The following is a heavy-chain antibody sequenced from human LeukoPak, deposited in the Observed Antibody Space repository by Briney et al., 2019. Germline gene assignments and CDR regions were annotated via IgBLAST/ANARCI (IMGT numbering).Heavy chain of an antibody. CDR2: IYPGDSDT. V-gene: IGHV5-51*01. D-gene: IGHD3-9*01. CDR3: ARRMGYYDILTGAFDI. J-gene: IGHJ3*02. Sequence: GESLKISCKGSGYSFTSYWIGWVRQMPGKGLAWMGIIYPGDSDTRYSPSLQGQVTISADKSISTAYLQWSSLKASDTAMYYCARRMGYYDILTGAFDIWGQGTMVTVSS. CDR1: GYSFTSYW.